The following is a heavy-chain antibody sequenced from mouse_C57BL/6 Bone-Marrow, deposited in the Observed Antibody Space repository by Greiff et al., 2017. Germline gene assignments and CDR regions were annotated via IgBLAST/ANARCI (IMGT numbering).Heavy chain of an antibody. CDR3: ARTTTVVAVYYYAMDY. J-gene: IGHJ4*01. CDR2: INPNNGGT. CDR1: GYTFTDYN. V-gene: IGHV1-18*01. Sequence: SGPELVKPGASVKIPCKASGYTFTDYNMDWVKQSHGKSLEWIGDINPNNGGTIYNQKFKGKATLTVDKSSSTAYMELRSLTSEDTAVYYCARTTTVVAVYYYAMDYWGQGTSVTVSS. D-gene: IGHD1-1*01.